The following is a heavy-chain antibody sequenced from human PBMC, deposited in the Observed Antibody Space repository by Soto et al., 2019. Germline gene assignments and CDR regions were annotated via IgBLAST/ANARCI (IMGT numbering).Heavy chain of an antibody. V-gene: IGHV1-69*01. CDR2: IIPLFGTA. Sequence: QVQLVQSGADVKKPGSSVKVSCKASGGTFNIYSISWVRQAPGQGLEWMGGIIPLFGTAYYAQEFQGRVTITADDATSTAHMDLSSLRSEDTAVYFCAGGASTNYYDSSGYYKGPLDYWGQGTLVTVSS. CDR1: GGTFNIYS. J-gene: IGHJ4*02. D-gene: IGHD3-22*01. CDR3: AGGASTNYYDSSGYYKGPLDY.